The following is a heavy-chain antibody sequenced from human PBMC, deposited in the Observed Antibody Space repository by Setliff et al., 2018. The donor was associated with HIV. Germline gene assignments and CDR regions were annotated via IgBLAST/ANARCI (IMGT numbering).Heavy chain of an antibody. Sequence: ASVKVSCKASGYTFTGHYLHWVRQAPGQGLEWMGRVVPVLNTVNYAQLFQDRITISADKSTSTAYMELSNLRSNDTAVYYCARSGYFDSSAEFWGQGTLVTVSS. V-gene: IGHV1-69*08. CDR3: ARSGYFDSSAEF. D-gene: IGHD3-9*01. CDR1: GYTFTGHY. CDR2: VVPVLNTV. J-gene: IGHJ4*02.